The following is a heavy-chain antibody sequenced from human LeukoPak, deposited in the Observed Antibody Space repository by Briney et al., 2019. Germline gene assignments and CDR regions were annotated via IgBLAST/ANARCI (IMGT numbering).Heavy chain of an antibody. CDR1: GGSISSSSYY. CDR2: IYYSGST. J-gene: IGHJ4*02. CDR3: VRQPNNRSGPSFDY. Sequence: SETLSLTCTVSGGSISSSSYYWGWIRQPPGKGLEWIGSIYYSGSTYYNPSLKSRVTISVDTSKNQFSLKLSSVTAADTAVYYCVRQPNNRSGPSFDYWGQGTLVTVSS. V-gene: IGHV4-39*01. D-gene: IGHD2-15*01.